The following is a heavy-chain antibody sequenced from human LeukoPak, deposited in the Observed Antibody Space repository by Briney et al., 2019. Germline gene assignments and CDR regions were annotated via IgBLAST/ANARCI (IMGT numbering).Heavy chain of an antibody. Sequence: PGGSLRLSCAASGFTFDDYAMHWVRQAPGKGLEWVSGISWNSGSIGYADSVKGRFTISRDNAKNSLYLQMNSLRGEDTALYYCAKAPETAMRGTFSDYWGQGTLVTVSS. V-gene: IGHV3-9*01. J-gene: IGHJ4*02. CDR1: GFTFDDYA. CDR3: AKAPETAMRGTFSDY. CDR2: ISWNSGSI. D-gene: IGHD5-18*01.